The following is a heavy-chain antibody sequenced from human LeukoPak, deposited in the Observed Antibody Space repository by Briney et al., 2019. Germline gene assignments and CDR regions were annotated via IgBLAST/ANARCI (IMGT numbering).Heavy chain of an antibody. CDR2: IYTSGSP. CDR3: ARSGGYDYIWGSYRYPTAFDI. J-gene: IGHJ3*02. D-gene: IGHD3-16*02. CDR1: GGSISSYY. V-gene: IGHV4-4*07. Sequence: PSETLSLTCTVSGGSISSYYWSWIRQPAGKGLEWIGRIYTSGSPNYNPSLKSRVTMSVDTSKNQFSLKLSSVTAADTAVYYCARSGGYDYIWGSYRYPTAFDIWGQGTMVTVSS.